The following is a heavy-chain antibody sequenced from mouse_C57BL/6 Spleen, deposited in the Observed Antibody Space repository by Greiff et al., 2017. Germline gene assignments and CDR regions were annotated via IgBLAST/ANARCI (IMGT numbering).Heavy chain of an antibody. J-gene: IGHJ4*01. Sequence: EVQGVESGPGMVKPSQSLSLTCTVTGYSITSGYDWHWIRHFPGNKLEWMGYISYSGSTNYNPSLKSRISITHDTSKNHFFLKLNTVTTEDTATYYCAREGGYYAMDYWGQGTSVTVSS. CDR3: AREGGYYAMDY. CDR2: ISYSGST. V-gene: IGHV3-1*01. CDR1: GYSITSGYD.